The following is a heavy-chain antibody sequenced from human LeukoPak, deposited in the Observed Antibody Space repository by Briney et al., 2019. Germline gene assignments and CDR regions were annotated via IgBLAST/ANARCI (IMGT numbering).Heavy chain of an antibody. J-gene: IGHJ4*02. V-gene: IGHV1-2*02. CDR1: GYTFTGYY. CDR2: INPNSGVT. D-gene: IGHD1-26*01. CDR3: ARARYSGSPLIDY. Sequence: ASVKVSCKASGYTFTGYYMHWVRQAPGQGLEWMGWINPNSGVTNYAQKFQGRVTMTRDTSISTAYMELSRLRSDDTAVYYCARARYSGSPLIDYWGQGTLVTVSS.